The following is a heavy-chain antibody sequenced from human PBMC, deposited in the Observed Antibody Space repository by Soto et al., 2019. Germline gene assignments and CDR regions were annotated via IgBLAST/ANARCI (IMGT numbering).Heavy chain of an antibody. D-gene: IGHD2-2*01. V-gene: IGHV1-58*01. CDR1: AFPFTNYA. J-gene: IGHJ3*01. CDR3: AALCKRQDQAVLDV. CDR2: IVVGSGNT. Sequence: GXSVEVSCKASAFPFTNYALQWVRQARGQRLEWIGWIVVGSGNTTYAQKLQERVTITRDMSTSTAYMELSRLRSEDTGAYYGAALCKRQDQAVLDVCGEGTM.